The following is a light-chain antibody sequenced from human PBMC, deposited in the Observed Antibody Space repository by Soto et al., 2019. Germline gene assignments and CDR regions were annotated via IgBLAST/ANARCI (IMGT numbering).Light chain of an antibody. CDR3: SSYTSSSTLYV. CDR1: SSDGGGYSY. J-gene: IGLJ1*01. Sequence: QSALTQPASVSGSPGQSITISCTGTSSDGGGYSYVSWYQQHPGKAPKLMIYDVSNRPSGVSNRFSGSKSGNTASLTISGLQAEDEADYYCSSYTSSSTLYVFGTGTKLTVL. V-gene: IGLV2-14*03. CDR2: DVS.